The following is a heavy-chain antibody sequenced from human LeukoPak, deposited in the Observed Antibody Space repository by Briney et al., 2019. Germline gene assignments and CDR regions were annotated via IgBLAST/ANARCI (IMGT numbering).Heavy chain of an antibody. D-gene: IGHD1-1*01. J-gene: IGHJ6*02. CDR3: TRDWNDDLQRNYYYGMDV. V-gene: IGHV1-18*01. CDR2: ISAYNGNT. CDR1: VYTFTHYG. Sequence: GASVNVSCKASVYTFTHYGISWVRPAPGQGLAWMGWISAYNGNTNYAQKLQDRVTMTTDTSTSTAYMDLRSLRSDDTAVYYCTRDWNDDLQRNYYYGMDVWGQGTTVTVSS.